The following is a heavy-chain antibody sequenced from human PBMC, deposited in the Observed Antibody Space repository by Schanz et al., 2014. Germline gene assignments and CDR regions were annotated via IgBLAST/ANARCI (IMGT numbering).Heavy chain of an antibody. D-gene: IGHD2-2*01. V-gene: IGHV3-11*04. CDR2: IGNGGVTI. CDR3: ARESSNDIVLVPGAVFDH. J-gene: IGHJ4*02. Sequence: VQLVESGGGLVKPGGSLRLSCTASGFPFSDYFMAWIRQPPGRGLEWVSYIGNGGVTIYYADSVKGRFTISRDNSKNTVYLQMNSLRPGDTAVYYCARESSNDIVLVPGAVFDHWGQGTLLTVSS. CDR1: GFPFSDYF.